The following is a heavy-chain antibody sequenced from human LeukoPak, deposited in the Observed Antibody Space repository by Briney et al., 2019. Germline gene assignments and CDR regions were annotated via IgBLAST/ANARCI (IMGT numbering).Heavy chain of an antibody. V-gene: IGHV4-39*07. CDR3: ARFGEYGDYLYYFDY. J-gene: IGHJ4*02. CDR2: IYYSGST. Sequence: SETLSLTCTVSGGPISSSSYYWGWIRQPPGKGLEWIGSIYYSGSTYYNPSLKSRVTISVDTSKNQFSLKLSSVTAADTAVYYCARFGEYGDYLYYFDYWGQGTLVTVSS. CDR1: GGPISSSSYY. D-gene: IGHD4-17*01.